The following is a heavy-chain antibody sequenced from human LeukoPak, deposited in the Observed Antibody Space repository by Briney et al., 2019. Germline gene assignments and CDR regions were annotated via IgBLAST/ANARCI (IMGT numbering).Heavy chain of an antibody. V-gene: IGHV3-66*01. J-gene: IGHJ3*02. D-gene: IGHD6-25*01. CDR3: ARGVRRRPDAFDI. Sequence: GGTLRLSCAASGFTVSSNYMNWVRQAPGKGLEWVSVIYSGGSTYYADSVKGRFAISRDNSKNTLYLQMNSLRAEDTAVYYCARGVRRRPDAFDIWGQGTMVTVSS. CDR2: IYSGGST. CDR1: GFTVSSNY.